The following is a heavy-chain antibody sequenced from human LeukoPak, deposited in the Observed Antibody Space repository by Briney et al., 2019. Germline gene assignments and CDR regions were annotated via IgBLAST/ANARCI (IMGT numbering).Heavy chain of an antibody. D-gene: IGHD1-26*01. CDR1: GGSINNYY. Sequence: SETLSLTCTVSGGSINNYYWSWVRQPPGAGLEWLAYIYYTGSANYNPSLKTRLTISVDTSKNQFSLRLNSVTAADTAVYYCARGPLSSSGPYPGYYYYYGMDVWGQGTTVTVSS. J-gene: IGHJ6*02. V-gene: IGHV4-59*08. CDR3: ARGPLSSSGPYPGYYYYYGMDV. CDR2: IYYTGSA.